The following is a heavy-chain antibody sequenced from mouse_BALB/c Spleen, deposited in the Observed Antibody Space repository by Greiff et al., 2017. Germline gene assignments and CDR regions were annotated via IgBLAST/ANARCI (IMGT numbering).Heavy chain of an antibody. Sequence: QVQLKQSGAELVKPGASVKLSCKASGYTFTSYYMYWVKQRPGQGLEWIGEINPRNGGTNFNEKFKSKATLTVDKSSSTAYMQLSSLTSEDSAVYYCTRSDDRTAYAMDYWGQGTSVTVSS. D-gene: IGHD2-14*01. V-gene: IGHV1S81*02. CDR2: INPRNGGT. CDR3: TRSDDRTAYAMDY. J-gene: IGHJ4*01. CDR1: GYTFTSYY.